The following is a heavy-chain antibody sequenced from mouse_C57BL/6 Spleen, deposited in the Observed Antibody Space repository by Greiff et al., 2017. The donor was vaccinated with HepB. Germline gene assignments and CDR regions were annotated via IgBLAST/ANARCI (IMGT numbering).Heavy chain of an antibody. CDR2: IDPSDSYT. V-gene: IGHV1-69*01. CDR1: GYTFTSYW. CDR3: STVVATEWYFDV. D-gene: IGHD1-1*01. Sequence: VQLQQPGAELVMPGASVKLSCKASGYTFTSYWMHWVKQRPGQGLEWIGEIDPSDSYTNYNQKFKGKSTLTVDKSSSTAYMQLSSLTSEDSAVYYFSTVVATEWYFDVWGTGTTVTVSS. J-gene: IGHJ1*03.